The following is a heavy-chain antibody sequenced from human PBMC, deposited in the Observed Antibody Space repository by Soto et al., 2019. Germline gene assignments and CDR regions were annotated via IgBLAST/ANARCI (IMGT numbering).Heavy chain of an antibody. V-gene: IGHV3-33*01. CDR2: IWYDGSSE. Sequence: QVQLVESGGGVVQPGRSLRLSCAASGFTFNRYGMHWVRQAPGKGLEWVAVIWYDGSSEYYADSVKGRFNISRDNSKNTLFLQMNSLRAEDTAVYYCARGVDYFDYWGQGTLVTVSS. CDR1: GFTFNRYG. CDR3: ARGVDYFDY. J-gene: IGHJ4*02.